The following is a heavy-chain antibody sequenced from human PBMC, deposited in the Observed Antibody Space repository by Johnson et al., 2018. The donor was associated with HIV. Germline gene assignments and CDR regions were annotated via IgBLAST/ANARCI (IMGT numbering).Heavy chain of an antibody. CDR3: ARSQTMIVDGADAFDI. D-gene: IGHD3-22*01. J-gene: IGHJ3*02. Sequence: VQLVESGGGLVQPGGSLRLSCAASGFTFSTFGMHWVRQAPGKGLEWVAVISYDGSNKYYADSVKGRFTISRDNSKNTLYLQMNSLRAEDTAVYYCARSQTMIVDGADAFDIWGQGTMVTVSS. CDR1: GFTFSTFG. V-gene: IGHV3-30*19. CDR2: ISYDGSNK.